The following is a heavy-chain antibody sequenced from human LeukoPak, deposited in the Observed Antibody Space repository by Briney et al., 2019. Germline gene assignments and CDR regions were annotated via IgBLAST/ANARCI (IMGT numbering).Heavy chain of an antibody. CDR3: GEGGYNYFWGSQTHDY. V-gene: IGHV3-30*02. J-gene: IGHJ4*02. D-gene: IGHD3-16*01. CDR2: IRYDGSNK. Sequence: GGSLRLSCAASGFTVTSYGMDCVRQAPGKGLEWVAFIRYDGSNKYYADSAKGRFTISRDNSKNTLYLQMDSLRAEDTAVYYWGEGGYNYFWGSQTHDYWGQGTLVTVSS. CDR1: GFTVTSYG.